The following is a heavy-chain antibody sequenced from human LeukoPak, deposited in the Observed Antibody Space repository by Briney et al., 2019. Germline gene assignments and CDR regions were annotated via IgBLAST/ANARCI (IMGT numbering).Heavy chain of an antibody. J-gene: IGHJ6*03. Sequence: LVCPPYSPTVTLQYTTCARQAPGKGMGWVSVIYIVVTTYYPDSVEGRFTISRDSSKNTLYLQMNSLRAEDTAMYYCAREVTGTTFGYYYYMDVWGKGTTVTVSS. CDR1: SPTVTLQY. CDR2: IYIVVTT. CDR3: AREVTGTTFGYYYYMDV. V-gene: IGHV3-53*01. D-gene: IGHD1-7*01.